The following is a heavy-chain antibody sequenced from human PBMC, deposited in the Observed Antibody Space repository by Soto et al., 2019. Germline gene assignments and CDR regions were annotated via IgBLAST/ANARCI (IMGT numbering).Heavy chain of an antibody. J-gene: IGHJ4*02. V-gene: IGHV3-48*01. CDR2: ISYDSDTI. Sequence: GGSLRLSCAGSGFTFGTYSMNWVRQAAGKGLEWIAYISYDSDTIQYADSVKGRFTISRDNSNNMLYLQMNSLRAEDTAVYYCAKDGAESYYDSSGYFYWGQGTPVTVSS. D-gene: IGHD3-22*01. CDR3: AKDGAESYYDSSGYFY. CDR1: GFTFGTYS.